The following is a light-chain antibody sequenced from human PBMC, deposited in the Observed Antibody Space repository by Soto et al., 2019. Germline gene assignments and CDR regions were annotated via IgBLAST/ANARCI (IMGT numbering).Light chain of an antibody. CDR1: QSINNK. J-gene: IGKJ1*01. CDR3: QQYGASPWT. Sequence: TQSPATLSVSPGERVTLSCRASQSINNKVSWYQQKPGQAPRLLIYDTSTRATGIPDRFSGSGSGTDFTLTISRLEPEDFAVYHCQQYGASPWTFGQGTKVDIK. CDR2: DTS. V-gene: IGKV3-20*01.